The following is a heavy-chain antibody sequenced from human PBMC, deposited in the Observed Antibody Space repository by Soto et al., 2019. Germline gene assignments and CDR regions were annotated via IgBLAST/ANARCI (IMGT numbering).Heavy chain of an antibody. CDR1: GDSISSGGYY. D-gene: IGHD2-21*01. CDR3: ARLGAYYQSLDP. Sequence: SETLSLTCTVSGDSISSGGYYWSWIRQPPGKGLEWIGYIYHSMSTYYNPSLKSRVTISLETSKSQFSLRLTSVTAADSAVYYCARLGAYYQSLDPWGPGTLVTVSS. J-gene: IGHJ5*02. CDR2: IYHSMST. V-gene: IGHV4-30-2*01.